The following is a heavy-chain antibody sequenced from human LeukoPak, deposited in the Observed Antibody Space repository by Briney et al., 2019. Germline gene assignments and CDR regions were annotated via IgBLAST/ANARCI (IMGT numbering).Heavy chain of an antibody. V-gene: IGHV4-59*01. CDR1: GGSISSYY. CDR3: ARVPWFDP. CDR2: IYYSGST. Sequence: NPSETLSLTCTVSGGSISSYYWSWIRQPPGKGLEWIGYIYYSGSTNYNPSLKSRVTISVDTSKNQFSLKLSSVTAADTAVYYCARVPWFDPWGQGTLVTVSS. J-gene: IGHJ5*02.